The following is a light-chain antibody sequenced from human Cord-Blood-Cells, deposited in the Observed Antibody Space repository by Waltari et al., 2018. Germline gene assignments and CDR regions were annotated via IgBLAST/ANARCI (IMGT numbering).Light chain of an antibody. CDR1: SSNIGSNY. J-gene: IGLJ3*02. CDR2: RNN. Sequence: QSVLTQPPSASGTPGQRVTISCSGTSSNIGSNYLYWYPQHPGTAPKLHIYRNNQRPSGVPDRFSGSKSGTSASLAISGLRSEDEADYYCAAWDDSLSGWVFGGGTKLTVL. CDR3: AAWDDSLSGWV. V-gene: IGLV1-47*01.